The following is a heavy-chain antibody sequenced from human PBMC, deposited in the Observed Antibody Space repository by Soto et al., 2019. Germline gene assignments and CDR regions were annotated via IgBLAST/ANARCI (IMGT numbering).Heavy chain of an antibody. D-gene: IGHD4-17*01. CDR2: ISYDGTNK. CDR3: AKDLQSYGDYDYYCYGMEV. V-gene: IGHV3-30*18. Sequence: QVQLVESGGGEVQPGRSQTISSAASGFTFSTYGMHWVRQTPGKGLEWVAVISYDGTNKFYSDSVKGRFTISRDNLKNTLTLQMNSLRADDTAVYSCAKDLQSYGDYDYYCYGMEVWGLGTRVTVSS. CDR1: GFTFSTYG. J-gene: IGHJ6*02.